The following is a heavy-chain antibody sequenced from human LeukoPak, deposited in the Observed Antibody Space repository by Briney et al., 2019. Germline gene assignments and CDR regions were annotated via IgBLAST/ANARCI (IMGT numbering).Heavy chain of an antibody. D-gene: IGHD2-2*01. CDR1: GFTFSSYW. J-gene: IGHJ5*02. CDR3: TTGAIARDWSDP. Sequence: GGSLRLSCAASGFTFSSYWMSWVRQAPGKGLEWVANIKQDGSEKYYVDSVKGRFTISRDNAKNSLYLQMNSLRAEDTAVYYCTTGAIARDWSDPWGQGTLVTVSS. CDR2: IKQDGSEK. V-gene: IGHV3-7*01.